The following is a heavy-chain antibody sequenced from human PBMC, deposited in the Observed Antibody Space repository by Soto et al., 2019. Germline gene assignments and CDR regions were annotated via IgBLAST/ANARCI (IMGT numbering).Heavy chain of an antibody. CDR2: ISGYNGDT. V-gene: IGHV1-18*01. J-gene: IGHJ6*02. CDR1: GYTFSRYG. D-gene: IGHD2-8*01. Sequence: QGQLVQSGGEVKKPGASVKVSCKASGYTFSRYGISWVRQAPGQGLEWMGWISGYNGDTNYAQKFQGRVTMTIDTSTTTADMELRSLTSDDTAVYYCAKNGQPPYYYYGLDVWGQGTTVTVSS. CDR3: AKNGQPPYYYYGLDV.